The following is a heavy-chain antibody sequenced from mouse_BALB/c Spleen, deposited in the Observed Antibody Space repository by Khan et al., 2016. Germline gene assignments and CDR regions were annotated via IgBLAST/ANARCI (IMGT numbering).Heavy chain of an antibody. J-gene: IGHJ4*01. V-gene: IGHV5-2*01. CDR1: EYEFPSHD. CDR2: INSDGGST. Sequence: EVELVESGGGLVQPGESLKLSCESNEYEFPSHDMSWVRKTPEKRLVLVAAINSDGGSTYYPATMERRFIISRDNTEKTLYLQMSSRRSEDTALDYCARHGNDAMDYWGQGTSVTVSS. CDR3: ARHGNDAMDY. D-gene: IGHD2-2*01.